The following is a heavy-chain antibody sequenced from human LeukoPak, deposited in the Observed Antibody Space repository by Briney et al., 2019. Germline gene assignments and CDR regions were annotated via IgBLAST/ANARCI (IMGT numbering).Heavy chain of an antibody. D-gene: IGHD3-10*01. J-gene: IGHJ4*02. Sequence: GGSLRLSCAASGFSFSSYNMNWVRQASGKGLEWVSFISSSSTYIYYADSVKGRFTISRDNAKNSLYLQMNRLRAEDTAVYYCASHILLCPHWGQGTLVTVSS. CDR1: GFSFSSYN. CDR3: ASHILLCPH. CDR2: ISSSSTYI. V-gene: IGHV3-21*01.